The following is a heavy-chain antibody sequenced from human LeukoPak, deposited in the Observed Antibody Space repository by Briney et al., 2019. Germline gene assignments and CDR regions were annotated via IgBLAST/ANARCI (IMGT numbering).Heavy chain of an antibody. D-gene: IGHD5-24*01. CDR2: VNSNSGGT. CDR3: AISVEMAAMPSYDY. V-gene: IGHV1-2*02. CDR1: GYTFTTYH. Sequence: ASVTVSFTASGYTFTTYHMHWVRQGPGQGLERMGRVNSNSGGTNYYQKFQGRVTMPRDTSIRTAYMELNRLTAEYTAVYYCAISVEMAAMPSYDYWGQGTLVTVSS. J-gene: IGHJ4*02.